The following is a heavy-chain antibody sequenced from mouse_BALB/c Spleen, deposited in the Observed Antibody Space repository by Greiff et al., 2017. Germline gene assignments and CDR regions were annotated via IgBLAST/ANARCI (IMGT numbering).Heavy chain of an antibody. CDR1: GFAFSSYD. CDR2: ISSGGGST. D-gene: IGHD2-12*01. Sequence: EVQLVESGGGLVKPGGSLKLSCAASGFAFSSYDMSWVRQTPEKRLEWVAYISSGGGSTYYPDTVKGRFTISRDNAKNTLYLQMSSLKSEDTAMYYCARQNDSYFDYWGQGTTLTVSS. J-gene: IGHJ2*01. CDR3: ARQNDSYFDY. V-gene: IGHV5-12-1*01.